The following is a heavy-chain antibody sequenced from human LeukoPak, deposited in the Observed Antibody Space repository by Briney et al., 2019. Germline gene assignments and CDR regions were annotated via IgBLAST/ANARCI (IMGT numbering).Heavy chain of an antibody. CDR1: GFTFSSYA. D-gene: IGHD6-25*01. V-gene: IGHV3-23*01. J-gene: IGHJ4*02. Sequence: GGSLRLSCASSGFTFSSYAMTWGRHAPGKGLEWVSVISGSGGSTYYANSVKGRFTFSRDNSKNTLYLQMNSLRAEDTAVYYCARKSSGELNRGWYFDYWGQGTLVTVSS. CDR3: ARKSSGELNRGWYFDY. CDR2: ISGSGGST.